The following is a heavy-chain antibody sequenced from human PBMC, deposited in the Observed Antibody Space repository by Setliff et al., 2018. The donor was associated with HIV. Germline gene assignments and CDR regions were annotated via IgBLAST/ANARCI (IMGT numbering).Heavy chain of an antibody. CDR1: GFTFTNYW. Sequence: PGGSLRLSCAASGFTFTNYWMSWVRQAPGKGLEWVANIKQDGSEKYYVDSVKGRFTISRDNAKNSLYLQMNSLRAEDTAVYYCARGPPGEPRLFQHWGQGTLVTVSS. D-gene: IGHD3-10*01. CDR3: ARGPPGEPRLFQH. CDR2: IKQDGSEK. V-gene: IGHV3-7*01. J-gene: IGHJ1*01.